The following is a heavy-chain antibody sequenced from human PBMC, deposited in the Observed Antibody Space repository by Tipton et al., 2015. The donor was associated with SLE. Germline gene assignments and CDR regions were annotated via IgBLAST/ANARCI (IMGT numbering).Heavy chain of an antibody. Sequence: SLRLSCAASGFSLSDSYMTWIRQAPGKGLQWVSYIGGSGPYINYADSVKGRFTISRDNAKNSLYLQMNSLRADDTAVYYCARAVIAASGSTRYFDYWGQGTLVTVSS. CDR2: IGGSGPYI. CDR1: GFSLSDSY. CDR3: ARAVIAASGSTRYFDY. V-gene: IGHV3-11*04. D-gene: IGHD6-13*01. J-gene: IGHJ4*02.